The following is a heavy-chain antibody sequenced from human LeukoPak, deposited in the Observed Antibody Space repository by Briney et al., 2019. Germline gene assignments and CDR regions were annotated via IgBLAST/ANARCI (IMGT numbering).Heavy chain of an antibody. Sequence: GGSLRLSCAASGFTFSSYNMNWVRQAPGKGLEWVSYISSSRSTMYYADSVKGRFTISRDNAKNSLYLQMNSLRDEDTAVYYCTTGIRGDCGQGTLVTVSS. V-gene: IGHV3-48*02. CDR3: TTGIRGD. CDR1: GFTFSSYN. CDR2: ISSSRSTM. J-gene: IGHJ4*02.